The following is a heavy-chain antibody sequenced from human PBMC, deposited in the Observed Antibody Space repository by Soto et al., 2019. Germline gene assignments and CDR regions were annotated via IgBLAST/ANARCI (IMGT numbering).Heavy chain of an antibody. CDR3: ARGFRYEDIVVVVAATHYYYYMDV. Sequence: ASVKVSCKASGYTFTSYDINWVRQATGQGLEWMGWMNPNSGNTGYAQKFQGRVPMTRNTSISTAYMELSSLRSEDTAVYYCARGFRYEDIVVVVAATHYYYYMDVWGKGTTVTVSS. CDR1: GYTFTSYD. V-gene: IGHV1-8*01. D-gene: IGHD2-15*01. CDR2: MNPNSGNT. J-gene: IGHJ6*03.